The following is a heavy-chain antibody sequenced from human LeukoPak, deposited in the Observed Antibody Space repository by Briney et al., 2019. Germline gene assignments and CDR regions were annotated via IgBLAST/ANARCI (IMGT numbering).Heavy chain of an antibody. Sequence: GGSLRLSCAASGFTFSDYYMSWVRQAPGKGLEWVSYISSSSSTIYYADSVKGRFTISRDNAKNSLYLQMNSLRAEDTAVYYCARDFAYCSSTSCYWGQGTLVTVSS. CDR1: GFTFSDYY. D-gene: IGHD2-2*01. CDR3: ARDFAYCSSTSCY. J-gene: IGHJ4*02. CDR2: ISSSSSTI. V-gene: IGHV3-11*04.